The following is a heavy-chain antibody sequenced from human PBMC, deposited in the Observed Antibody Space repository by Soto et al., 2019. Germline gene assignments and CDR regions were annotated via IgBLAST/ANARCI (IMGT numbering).Heavy chain of an antibody. CDR3: ARGRYCLTGRCFPNWFDS. CDR1: GDSISTVDYF. D-gene: IGHD2-15*01. V-gene: IGHV4-30-4*01. Sequence: KPSETLSLTCSVSGDSISTVDYFWAWIRQPPGQALEYIGYIYKSATTYYNPSFESRVAISLDTSKSQFSLNVTSVTAADSAVYFGARGRYCLTGRCFPNWFDSWGQGTLVTVSS. J-gene: IGHJ5*01. CDR2: IYKSATT.